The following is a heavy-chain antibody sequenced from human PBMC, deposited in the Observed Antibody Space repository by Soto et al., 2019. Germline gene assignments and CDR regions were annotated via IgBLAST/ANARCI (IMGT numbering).Heavy chain of an antibody. CDR2: INPSGGST. Sequence: GASVKVSCKASGYTFTSYYMHWVRQAPGQGLEWMGIINPSGGSTSYAQKFQGRVTMTRDTSTSTVYMELSSLRSEDTAVYYCARARHRLINYYYYYGLDVWGQGTTVTVSS. CDR3: ARARHRLINYYYYYGLDV. CDR1: GYTFTSYY. V-gene: IGHV1-46*01. J-gene: IGHJ6*02. D-gene: IGHD6-6*01.